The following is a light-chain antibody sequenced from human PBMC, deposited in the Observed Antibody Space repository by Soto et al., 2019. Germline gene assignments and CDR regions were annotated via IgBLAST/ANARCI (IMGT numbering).Light chain of an antibody. CDR2: GAS. V-gene: IGKV3-20*01. J-gene: IGKJ1*01. Sequence: EIVLTQSPGTLSLSPGERATLSCRASQSVSNNYLAWYQQKPGQAPRLLIYGASSRAPGIPDRFSGSGSGTDFTLTISRLEPEDFAVYYCQQYGSSPWTFGQGTKVEIK. CDR1: QSVSNNY. CDR3: QQYGSSPWT.